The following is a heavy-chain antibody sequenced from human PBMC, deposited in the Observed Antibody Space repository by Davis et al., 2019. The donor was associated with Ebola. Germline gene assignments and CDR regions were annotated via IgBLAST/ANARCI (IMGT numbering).Heavy chain of an antibody. Sequence: GGSLRLSCEASGFTFRDYSMNWVRQAPVRGLEWVANIKQDGSEKQYVDSVRGRFTISRDNAKNSLYLQMNSLRAEDTAVYYCAIANRGPVADTGDYWGQGTLVTVSS. CDR1: GFTFRDYS. J-gene: IGHJ4*02. D-gene: IGHD6-19*01. CDR3: AIANRGPVADTGDY. V-gene: IGHV3-7*03. CDR2: IKQDGSEK.